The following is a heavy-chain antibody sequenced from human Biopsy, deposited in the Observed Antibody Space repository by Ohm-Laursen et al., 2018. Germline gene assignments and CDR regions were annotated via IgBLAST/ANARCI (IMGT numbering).Heavy chain of an antibody. D-gene: IGHD4-17*01. CDR3: ARDMTVTARPYYYSGVDV. CDR2: INPKSGVA. CDR1: GYTFTGYH. J-gene: IGHJ6*02. Sequence: GASVKVSCKASGYTFTGYHVHWVRHAPGQGFEWMGWINPKSGVANHAQNFQGRVSMTRDTSIHTVYLELSSLRSDDTAVYYCARDMTVTARPYYYSGVDVWGPGTRVTVSS. V-gene: IGHV1-2*02.